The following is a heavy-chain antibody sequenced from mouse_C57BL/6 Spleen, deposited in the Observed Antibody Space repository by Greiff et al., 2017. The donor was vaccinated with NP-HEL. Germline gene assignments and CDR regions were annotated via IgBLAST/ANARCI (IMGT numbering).Heavy chain of an antibody. V-gene: IGHV1-26*01. CDR3: ERNDDYGRGLGFDV. D-gene: IGHD2-4*01. CDR2: INPNNGGT. J-gene: IGHJ1*03. Sequence: EVQLQQSGPELVKPGASVKISCKASGYTFTDYYMNWVKQSHGKSLEWIGDINPNNGGTSYNQKFQGKAALTVDKSSSTAYMELRSLTSEDSAVYYGERNDDYGRGLGFDVWGTGTTVTVSS. CDR1: GYTFTDYY.